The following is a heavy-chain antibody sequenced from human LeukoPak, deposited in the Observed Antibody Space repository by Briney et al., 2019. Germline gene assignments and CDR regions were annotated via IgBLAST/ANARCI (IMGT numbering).Heavy chain of an antibody. CDR3: ARDKAAAGTVLYYYYYYMDV. CDR1: GGTFSSYA. J-gene: IGHJ6*03. D-gene: IGHD6-13*01. CDR2: IIPIFGTA. Sequence: SVKVSCKASGGTFSSYAISWVRQAPGQGLEWMGGIIPIFGTANYAQKFQGRVTITADKSTSTAYMELSSLRSEDTAVYYCARDKAAAGTVLYYYYYYMDVWGKGTTVTVSS. V-gene: IGHV1-69*06.